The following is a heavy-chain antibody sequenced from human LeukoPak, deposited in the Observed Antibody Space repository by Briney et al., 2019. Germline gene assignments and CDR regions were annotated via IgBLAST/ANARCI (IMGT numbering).Heavy chain of an antibody. Sequence: GASVKVSCKASGYTFTSYDINWVRQATGQGLEWMGWMNPNSGNTGYAQKFQGRVTMTRNTSISTAYMELSSLRSEDTAVYYCARTTVTFEDFDYWGQGTLVTVSS. CDR2: MNPNSGNT. D-gene: IGHD4-17*01. J-gene: IGHJ4*02. V-gene: IGHV1-8*01. CDR1: GYTFTSYD. CDR3: ARTTVTFEDFDY.